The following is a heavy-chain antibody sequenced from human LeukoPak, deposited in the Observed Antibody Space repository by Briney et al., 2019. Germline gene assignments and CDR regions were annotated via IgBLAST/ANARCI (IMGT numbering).Heavy chain of an antibody. CDR1: GFTFSSYS. Sequence: GGSLRLSCAASGFTFSSYSMNWVRQAPGKGLEWVSSISSSSSYIYYADSVKGRFTISRENAKHSLYLQMNSLRGEDTAVYYCARDDYNWNNFDNRGHGTLVTVSS. V-gene: IGHV3-21*01. J-gene: IGHJ4*01. D-gene: IGHD1/OR15-1a*01. CDR3: ARDDYNWNNFDN. CDR2: ISSSSSYI.